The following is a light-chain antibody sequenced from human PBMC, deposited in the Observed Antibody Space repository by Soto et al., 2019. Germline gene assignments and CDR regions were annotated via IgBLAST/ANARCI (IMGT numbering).Light chain of an antibody. J-gene: IGKJ2*01. Sequence: EIVLTQSPGTLSLSPGERATLSCRASRSVSDTYLVWYQQKPGQPPRLLIYGASSRATGIPDRFSGSGSGTDFTLTISRLKPEDSAVYSCQQYDTFGQGTKLEIK. CDR1: RSVSDTY. CDR3: QQYDT. CDR2: GAS. V-gene: IGKV3-20*01.